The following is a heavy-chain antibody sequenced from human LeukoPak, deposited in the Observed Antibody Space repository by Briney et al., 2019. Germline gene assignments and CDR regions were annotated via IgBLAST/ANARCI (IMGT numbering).Heavy chain of an antibody. V-gene: IGHV4-39*07. CDR2: IYHSGST. CDR1: RGSISSSSYY. D-gene: IGHD7-27*01. Sequence: SETLSLTCTVSRGSISSSSYYWGWIRQPPGKGLEWIGSIYHSGSTYYNLSLKSRVTISVDPSKNQFSLKLSSVTAADTAVYYCASRKLGNDYWGQGTLVTVSS. CDR3: ASRKLGNDY. J-gene: IGHJ4*02.